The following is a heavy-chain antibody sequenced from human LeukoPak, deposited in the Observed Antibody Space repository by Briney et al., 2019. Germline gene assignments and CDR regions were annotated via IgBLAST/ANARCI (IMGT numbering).Heavy chain of an antibody. D-gene: IGHD1-26*01. J-gene: IGHJ6*03. CDR2: ITGSDSTA. V-gene: IGHV3-23*01. CDR1: GFTFSSYG. CDR3: AKSGASPLYHLDV. Sequence: GGSLRLSCAASGFTFSSYGMSWVRQAPGKGLEWVSGITGSDSTAYYAGSVKGRFTISRDDSKNTLYLQMSSLRVDDTAIYYCAKSGASPLYHLDVWGKGATVTVSS.